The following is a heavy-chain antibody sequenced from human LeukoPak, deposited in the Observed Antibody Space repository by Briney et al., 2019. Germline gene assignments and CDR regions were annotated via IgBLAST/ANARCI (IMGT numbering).Heavy chain of an antibody. D-gene: IGHD1-1*01. J-gene: IGHJ4*02. CDR1: GFTFSDYY. Sequence: GGSLRLSCAASGFTFSDYYMSWVRQAPGKGLEWVSVIYSGGYTYYADSVKGRFTISRDNSKNTLYLQMNSLRADDMAVYYCAKTGNPPTGDYWGQGTLVTVSS. CDR2: IYSGGYT. V-gene: IGHV3-53*01. CDR3: AKTGNPPTGDY.